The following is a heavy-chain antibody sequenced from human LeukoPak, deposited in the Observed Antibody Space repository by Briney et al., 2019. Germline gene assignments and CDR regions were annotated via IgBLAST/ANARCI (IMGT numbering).Heavy chain of an antibody. CDR3: ARDSVAVAVVPYYFDY. Sequence: PGRSLRLSCAASGFTFSSYAMHWVRQAPGKGLEWVAVISYDGSNKYYADSVKGRFTISRDNSKNTLYLQMNSLRAEDTAVYYCARDSVAVAVVPYYFDYRGQGTLVTVSS. V-gene: IGHV3-30*01. J-gene: IGHJ4*02. CDR2: ISYDGSNK. CDR1: GFTFSSYA. D-gene: IGHD6-19*01.